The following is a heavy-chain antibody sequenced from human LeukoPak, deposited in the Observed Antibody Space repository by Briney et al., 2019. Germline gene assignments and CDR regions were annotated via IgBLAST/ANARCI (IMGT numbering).Heavy chain of an antibody. CDR3: ARAPFGAAAQKGSVGYFDY. CDR2: ISWNSGSI. D-gene: IGHD2-2*01. J-gene: IGHJ4*02. V-gene: IGHV3-9*01. CDR1: GFTFDDYA. Sequence: PGGSLRLSCAASGFTFDDYAMHWVRQAPGKGLEWVSGISWNSGSIGYADSVKGRFTISRDNAKNSPYLQMNSLRAEDTALYYCARAPFGAAAQKGSVGYFDYWGQGTLVTVSS.